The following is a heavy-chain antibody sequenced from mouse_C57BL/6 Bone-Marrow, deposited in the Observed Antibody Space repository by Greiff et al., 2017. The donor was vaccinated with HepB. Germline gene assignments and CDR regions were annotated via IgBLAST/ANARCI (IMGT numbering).Heavy chain of an antibody. CDR3: ARGAITTVVATPFAY. CDR2: IYPRSGNT. D-gene: IGHD1-1*01. V-gene: IGHV1-81*01. Sequence: VKLVESGAELARPGASVKLSCKASGYTFTSYGISWVKQRTGQGLEWIGEIYPRSGNTYYNEKFKGKATLTADKSSSTAYMELRSLTSEDSAVYFCARGAITTVVATPFAYWGQGTLVTVSA. CDR1: GYTFTSYG. J-gene: IGHJ3*01.